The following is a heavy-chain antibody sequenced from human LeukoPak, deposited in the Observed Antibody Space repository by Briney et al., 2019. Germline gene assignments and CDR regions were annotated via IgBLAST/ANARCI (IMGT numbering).Heavy chain of an antibody. V-gene: IGHV3-33*01. J-gene: IGHJ6*02. CDR3: ARGLGEKYYYYGMDV. Sequence: PGGSLRLSCAASGFTFSSYGMHWVRQAPGKGLEWVAVIWYDGSNKYYADSVKGRFTISRDNSKNTLYLQMNSLRAEDTAVYYCARGLGEKYYYYGMDVWGQGTTVTVSS. CDR1: GFTFSSYG. CDR2: IWYDGSNK. D-gene: IGHD4-17*01.